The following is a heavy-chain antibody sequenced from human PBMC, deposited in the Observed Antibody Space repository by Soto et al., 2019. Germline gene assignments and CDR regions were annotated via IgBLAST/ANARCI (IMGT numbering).Heavy chain of an antibody. CDR2: IIPILGIA. V-gene: IGHV1-69*02. D-gene: IGHD3-22*01. J-gene: IGHJ4*02. Sequence: QVQLVQSGAEVKKPGSSVKVSCKASGGTFSSYTISWVRQAPGQGLEWMGRIIPILGIANYAQKFQGRVTITADKSTSTAYMELSSLRSKDTAVYYCASAPYYYDSSGYYHHFDYWGQGTLVTVSS. CDR3: ASAPYYYDSSGYYHHFDY. CDR1: GGTFSSYT.